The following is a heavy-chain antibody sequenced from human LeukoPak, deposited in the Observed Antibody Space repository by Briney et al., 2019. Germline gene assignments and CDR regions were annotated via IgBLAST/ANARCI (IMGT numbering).Heavy chain of an antibody. Sequence: PGGSLRLSCAASGFTFSYYAIHWVRQAPGKGLEWVAVISYDGSNEYYAGSVKGRFTISRDNSKNTLFLQMNSLRPEDTAVYYCARDVRTKAARPSDTDYYYCMDVWGKGTTVTVSS. CDR3: ARDVRTKAARPSDTDYYYCMDV. CDR1: GFTFSYYA. J-gene: IGHJ6*03. V-gene: IGHV3-30-3*01. D-gene: IGHD6-6*01. CDR2: ISYDGSNE.